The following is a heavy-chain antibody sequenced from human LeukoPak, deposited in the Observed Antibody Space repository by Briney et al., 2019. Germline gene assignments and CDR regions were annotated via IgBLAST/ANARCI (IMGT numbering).Heavy chain of an antibody. J-gene: IGHJ4*02. Sequence: GASVKVSCKASGYTFAGYYMHWVRQAPGQGLEWMGWINAGNGNTKYSQKFQGRVTITRDTSASTAYMELSSLRSEDTAVYYCARDWTTVTTAGDYWGQGTLVTVSS. CDR2: INAGNGNT. D-gene: IGHD4-17*01. CDR1: GYTFAGYY. CDR3: ARDWTTVTTAGDY. V-gene: IGHV1-3*01.